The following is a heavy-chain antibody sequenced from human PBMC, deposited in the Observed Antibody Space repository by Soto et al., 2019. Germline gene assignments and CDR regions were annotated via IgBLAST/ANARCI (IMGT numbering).Heavy chain of an antibody. D-gene: IGHD6-13*01. CDR1: EFTSGAYA. V-gene: IGHV3-33*01. J-gene: IGHJ5*02. Sequence: QVQLVESGGGVVQPGGSLSPSWAASEFTSGAYAIHWVRRPPAKGLEWVAVIWYDGRNKYYADSVKGRLTISRDNSKNTLYLQMNSLRAEDTAVYYCARDVAAAGLNWFDPWGQGTLVTVSS. CDR2: IWYDGRNK. CDR3: ARDVAAAGLNWFDP.